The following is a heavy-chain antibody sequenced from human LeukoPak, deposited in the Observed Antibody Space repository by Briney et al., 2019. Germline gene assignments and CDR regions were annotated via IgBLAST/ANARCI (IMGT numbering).Heavy chain of an antibody. CDR3: ARVRLDSSGWVERDYYFDY. CDR2: INYSGST. V-gene: IGHV4-59*11. D-gene: IGHD6-19*01. CDR1: GGSISSHY. Sequence: SETLSLTCTVSGGSISSHYWSWIRQPPGKGLEWIGDINYSGSTNYNPSLKSRVTISVDTSKNQFSLKLSSVTAADTAVYYCARVRLDSSGWVERDYYFDYWGQGNLGTVSP. J-gene: IGHJ4*02.